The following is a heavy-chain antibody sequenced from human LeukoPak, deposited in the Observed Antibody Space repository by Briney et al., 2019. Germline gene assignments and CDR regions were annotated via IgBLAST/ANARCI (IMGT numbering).Heavy chain of an antibody. CDR2: IKQDGSKK. D-gene: IGHD5-24*01. J-gene: IGHJ4*02. Sequence: NIKQDGSKKSYVDSVKGRFTISRGNAKNSLYLQMNSLGAEDTAIYYCTRVGYIDEGIDYWGQGTLVTVSS. CDR3: TRVGYIDEGIDY. V-gene: IGHV3-7*04.